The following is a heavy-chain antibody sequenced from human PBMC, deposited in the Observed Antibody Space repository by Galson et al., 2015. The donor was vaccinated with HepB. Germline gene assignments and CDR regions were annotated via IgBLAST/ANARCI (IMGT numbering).Heavy chain of an antibody. V-gene: IGHV3-9*01. CDR3: AKASSLPPDYYDSSGYPDSRIDYFDY. J-gene: IGHJ4*02. CDR1: GFTFDDYA. Sequence: SLRLSCAASGFTFDDYAMHWVRQAPGKGLEWVSGISWNSGSIGYADSVKGRFTISRDNAKNSLYLQMNSLRAEDTALYYCAKASSLPPDYYDSSGYPDSRIDYFDYWGQGTLVTVSS. D-gene: IGHD3-22*01. CDR2: ISWNSGSI.